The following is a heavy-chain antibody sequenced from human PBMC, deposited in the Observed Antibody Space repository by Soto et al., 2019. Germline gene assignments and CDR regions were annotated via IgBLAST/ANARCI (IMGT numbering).Heavy chain of an antibody. D-gene: IGHD2-2*01. CDR3: ARVYCSSTSCYESVDAFDI. V-gene: IGHV1-2*04. CDR2: INPNSGGT. Sequence: GASVKVSCKASGYTFTGYYMHWVRQAPGQGLEWMGWINPNSGGTNYAQKFQGWVTMTRDTSISTAYMELSRLRSDDTAVYYCARVYCSSTSCYESVDAFDIWGQGTMVTVSS. J-gene: IGHJ3*02. CDR1: GYTFTGYY.